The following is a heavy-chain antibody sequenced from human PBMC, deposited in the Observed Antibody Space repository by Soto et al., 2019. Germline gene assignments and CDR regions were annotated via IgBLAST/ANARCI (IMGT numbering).Heavy chain of an antibody. D-gene: IGHD2-2*01. V-gene: IGHV5-51*01. CDR3: AIYCSSTTCFFSGLDV. J-gene: IGHJ6*02. CDR1: GYRFSNYW. Sequence: PGESLKISCKGSGYRFSNYWIGWVRQMPGKGLEWMGIIYPGDSDIRYSPSFQGQVTISADKSISTAYLRWSRLKASDTAMYYCAIYCSSTTCFFSGLDVWGQGTTVTVSS. CDR2: IYPGDSDI.